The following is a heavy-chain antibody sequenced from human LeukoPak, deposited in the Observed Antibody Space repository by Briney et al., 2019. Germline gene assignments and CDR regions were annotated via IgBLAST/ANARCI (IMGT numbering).Heavy chain of an antibody. D-gene: IGHD3-9*01. Sequence: SETLSLTCTVFGGSIGSSTYYCAWIRQPPGKGLEWIGSINYGGTTYYNPSLKSRVTISVDTSNNQFSLKLSSVTAADTAVYYCARVHYRYDILSGPMGGWFDPWGQGTLVTVSS. J-gene: IGHJ5*02. CDR1: GGSIGSSTYY. CDR3: ARVHYRYDILSGPMGGWFDP. V-gene: IGHV4-39*07. CDR2: INYGGTT.